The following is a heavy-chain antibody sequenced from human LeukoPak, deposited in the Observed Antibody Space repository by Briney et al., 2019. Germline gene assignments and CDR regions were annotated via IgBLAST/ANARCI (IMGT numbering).Heavy chain of an antibody. CDR2: ISSSSSYI. CDR3: ARGFCSGGICYRITGTFDV. CDR1: EFSFNTYS. V-gene: IGHV3-21*06. Sequence: PGGSLRLPCAASEFSFNTYSMNWLRQAPGKGLEWVSSISSSSSYIDYADSVKGRFTISRDNAKNSLFLEMTSLRADDTAVYYCARGFCSGGICYRITGTFDVWGQGTMVTVSS. D-gene: IGHD2-15*01. J-gene: IGHJ3*01.